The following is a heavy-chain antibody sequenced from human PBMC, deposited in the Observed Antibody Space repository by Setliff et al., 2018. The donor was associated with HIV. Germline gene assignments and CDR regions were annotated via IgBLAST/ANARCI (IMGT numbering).Heavy chain of an antibody. CDR3: ARVQVGGYNFYFDY. CDR1: GGSISSGGSY. V-gene: IGHV4-39*01. Sequence: PSETLSLTCTVSGGSISSGGSYWGWSRQPPGKGLEWIGNILYSGSTYYNPSLKSRVTISVDASKNQFSLKLSSVTAADTAVYYCARVQVGGYNFYFDYWGQGTLVTVSS. D-gene: IGHD5-12*01. CDR2: ILYSGST. J-gene: IGHJ4*02.